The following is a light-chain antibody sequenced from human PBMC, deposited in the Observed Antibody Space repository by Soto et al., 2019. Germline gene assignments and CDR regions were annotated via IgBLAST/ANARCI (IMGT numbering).Light chain of an antibody. CDR2: DAS. CDR3: QQYYNWPLT. CDR1: QSVDKD. V-gene: IGKV3-15*01. Sequence: EIVMTQSPATLPVSPGDRATLSCRPSQSVDKDLAWYRQKPGQAPSLLVYDASTRATGVPARFSGSGSGTEFTLTITSLQSEDCAVYYCQQYYNWPLTFGQGTRLEIK. J-gene: IGKJ5*01.